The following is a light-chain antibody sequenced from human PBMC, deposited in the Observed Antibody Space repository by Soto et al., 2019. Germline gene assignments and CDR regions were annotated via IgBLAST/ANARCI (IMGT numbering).Light chain of an antibody. CDR1: QSISRD. V-gene: IGKV1-39*01. CDR3: QQSYSTPSIT. Sequence: DTQITQSPFSPSSSLGDRVTITCRASQSISRDLNWYQQKPGKAPNLLIYAASTLESGVPSRFSGSGSGTDFTLTISSLQLEDFATYYCQQSYSTPSITFGQGTRLEI. J-gene: IGKJ5*01. CDR2: AAS.